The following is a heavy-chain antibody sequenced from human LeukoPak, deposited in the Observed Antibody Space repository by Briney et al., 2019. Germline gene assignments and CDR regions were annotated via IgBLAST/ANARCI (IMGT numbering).Heavy chain of an antibody. V-gene: IGHV4-39*01. J-gene: IGHJ4*02. CDR1: GGSISSNY. Sequence: SETLSLTCTVSGGSISSNYWGWIRQPPGKGLEWIGSSHYSERAYYNPSLKGRVTMSVETSKNQFSLKLSSVTAADTAVYYCAWRPRSGYYLDYWGQGTLVTVSS. CDR2: SHYSERA. CDR3: AWRPRSGYYLDY. D-gene: IGHD3-22*01.